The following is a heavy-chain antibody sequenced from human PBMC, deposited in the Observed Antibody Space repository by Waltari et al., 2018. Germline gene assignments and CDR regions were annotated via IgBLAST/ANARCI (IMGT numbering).Heavy chain of an antibody. CDR2: IKQDGSDK. CDR3: ARLQDTGWAGFDR. J-gene: IGHJ5*02. Sequence: EVRLVESGGGLVQPGGSLRLSCAASDFTFSRHWMGWVRQAPGMGLGCVAIIKQDGSDKDYVDSVKGRFTISRDNAENSLYLQMSSLRAEDTAVYYCARLQDTGWAGFDRWGQGTLVTVSS. V-gene: IGHV3-7*01. D-gene: IGHD6-19*01. CDR1: DFTFSRHW.